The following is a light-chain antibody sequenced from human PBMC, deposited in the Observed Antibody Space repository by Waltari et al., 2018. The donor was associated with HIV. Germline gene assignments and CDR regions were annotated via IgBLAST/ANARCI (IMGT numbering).Light chain of an antibody. Sequence: DIQLTQSPSFLSASVGDRVTLTCRASQGISSYLAWYQPKPGKAPKLLIYAASTLQSGVPSRFSGSGSGTEFTLTISSLQPEDFATYYCQQLNSYLYTFGQGTKLEIK. CDR3: QQLNSYLYT. CDR1: QGISSY. V-gene: IGKV1-9*01. CDR2: AAS. J-gene: IGKJ2*01.